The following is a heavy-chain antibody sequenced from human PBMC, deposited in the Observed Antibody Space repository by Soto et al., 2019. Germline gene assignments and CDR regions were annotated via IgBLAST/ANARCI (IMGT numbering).Heavy chain of an antibody. Sequence: GESLKICCKGSGYTFTNCWIGWLRKMPGKGLESMGIIYPGDSGTKYNPSSHGQVTISADKSITTAYLRWTSLTVSDTAIDYCAASICYYGMDVWGQGTTVTVSS. CDR2: IYPGDSGT. V-gene: IGHV5-51*01. CDR1: GYTFTNCW. J-gene: IGHJ6*02. CDR3: AASICYYGMDV.